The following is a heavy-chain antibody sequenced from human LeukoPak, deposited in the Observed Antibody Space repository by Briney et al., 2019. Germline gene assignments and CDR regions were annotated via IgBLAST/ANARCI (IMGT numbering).Heavy chain of an antibody. CDR3: VRDRYYLFDI. D-gene: IGHD3-9*01. J-gene: IGHJ3*02. V-gene: IGHV3-48*02. CDR2: ISTSGSNI. Sequence: GGSLRLSCAASGFTFSDYNMNWVRQAPGKGLEWVSFISTSGSNIGYADSVRGRFTISRDNGKNSLYVQMNSLRDEDTAVYYCVRDRYYLFDIWGQGTMLTVSS. CDR1: GFTFSDYN.